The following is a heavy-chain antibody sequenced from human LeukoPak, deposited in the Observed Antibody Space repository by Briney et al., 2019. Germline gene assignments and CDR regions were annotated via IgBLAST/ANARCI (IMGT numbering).Heavy chain of an antibody. D-gene: IGHD1-1*01. CDR3: ARHGVRYGYNGMDV. CDR2: IYYTGNT. J-gene: IGHJ6*02. Sequence: SETLSLTCTVSGGSISSCYWSWVRQPPGKALEWIGYIYYTGNTAYNPSLRSGVTISVDTSKNQFSLKLSSVTAADTAVYYCARHGVRYGYNGMDVWGQGTTVTVSS. V-gene: IGHV4-59*08. CDR1: GGSISSCY.